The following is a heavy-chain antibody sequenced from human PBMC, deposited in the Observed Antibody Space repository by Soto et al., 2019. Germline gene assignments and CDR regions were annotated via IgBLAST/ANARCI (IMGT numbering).Heavy chain of an antibody. Sequence: EVQLVESGGGLVQPGGSLRLSCAASGFTFSSYSMNWVRQAPGKGLEWVSYISSSSSTIYYADSVKARFTISRDNAKNSLYLQMDSLIAEDTAVYSCARASGFPFGGDIVDNWFDPWGQGTLVIVSS. D-gene: IGHD3-16*02. CDR3: ARASGFPFGGDIVDNWFDP. CDR1: GFTFSSYS. CDR2: ISSSSSTI. V-gene: IGHV3-48*01. J-gene: IGHJ5*02.